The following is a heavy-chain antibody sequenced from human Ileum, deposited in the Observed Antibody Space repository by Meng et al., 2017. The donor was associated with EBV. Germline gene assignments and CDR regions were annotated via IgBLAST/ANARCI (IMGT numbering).Heavy chain of an antibody. Sequence: VQLQDPGPGLWKPSETLSLTCTVSGGSVSISSYYWSWIRQPPGKGLEWIVYIYYSGTTNYNPSLESRVTISVDTSKNQFSLKLRSVAASDTAVYYCARGWDTAMDSGWGQGTLVTVSS. D-gene: IGHD5-18*01. V-gene: IGHV4-61*01. J-gene: IGHJ4*02. CDR1: GGSVSISSYY. CDR2: IYYSGTT. CDR3: ARGWDTAMDSG.